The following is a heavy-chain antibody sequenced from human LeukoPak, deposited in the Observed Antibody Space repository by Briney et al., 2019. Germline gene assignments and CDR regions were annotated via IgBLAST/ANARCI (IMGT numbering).Heavy chain of an antibody. Sequence: GGSLRLSCAASGFIFSSYWMSWVRQAPGKGLEWVANIKQDGSEEYHVDSVKGRFTISRDNAKSSLYLQMNSLRVEDTAVYYCALEGFLEWLPDYWGQGTLVTVSS. J-gene: IGHJ4*02. CDR3: ALEGFLEWLPDY. V-gene: IGHV3-7*01. CDR1: GFIFSSYW. D-gene: IGHD3-3*01. CDR2: IKQDGSEE.